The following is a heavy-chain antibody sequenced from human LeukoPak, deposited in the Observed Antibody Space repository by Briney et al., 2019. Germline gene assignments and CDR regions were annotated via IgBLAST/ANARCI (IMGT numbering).Heavy chain of an antibody. CDR2: IYQSGST. CDR1: GGSISSGGYY. V-gene: IGHV4-30-2*01. Sequence: PSETLSLTCSVSGGSISSGGYYWSWIRQPPGKGLEWIGYIYQSGSTYYTPSLESRVTISVDRSKNQFSLRLSSVTAADTAVYYCAKRVAAAGIFDYWGQGTLVTVSS. J-gene: IGHJ4*02. D-gene: IGHD6-13*01. CDR3: AKRVAAAGIFDY.